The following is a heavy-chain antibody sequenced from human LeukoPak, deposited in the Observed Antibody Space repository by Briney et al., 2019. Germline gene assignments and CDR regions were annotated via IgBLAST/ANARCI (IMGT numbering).Heavy chain of an antibody. V-gene: IGHV3-64*01. Sequence: GGSLRLSCAASGFTFSNYAMYWVRQAPGKGLEYVSGISSNGGSTYYANSVKGRFTISRDNSKNTLYLQMGSLRAEDMAVYYCARVKDDSSGYYLGDYWGQGTLVTVSS. J-gene: IGHJ4*02. D-gene: IGHD3-22*01. CDR2: ISSNGGST. CDR3: ARVKDDSSGYYLGDY. CDR1: GFTFSNYA.